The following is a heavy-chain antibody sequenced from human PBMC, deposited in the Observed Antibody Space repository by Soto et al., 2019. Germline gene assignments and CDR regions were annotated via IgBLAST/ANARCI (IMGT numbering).Heavy chain of an antibody. CDR2: IFYSGDT. J-gene: IGHJ4*02. D-gene: IGHD4-4*01. V-gene: IGHV4-30-4*01. CDR3: AREGRLQSLDY. CDR1: GGSISNPDHY. Sequence: SETLSLTCTVSGGSISNPDHYWSWIRQPPGKGLEWIGSIFYSGDTSYNPSLKSRLSISVDTSKNQFSLSLRSVTASDTAVYFCAREGRLQSLDYWGQGTLVTISS.